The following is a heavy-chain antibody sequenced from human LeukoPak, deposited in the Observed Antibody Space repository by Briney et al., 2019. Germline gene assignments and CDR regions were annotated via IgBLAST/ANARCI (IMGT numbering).Heavy chain of an antibody. CDR1: GFTFSSYE. J-gene: IGHJ4*02. CDR2: IRSSGSTI. D-gene: IGHD4-23*01. CDR3: ARDYGGSSPFDY. V-gene: IGHV3-48*03. Sequence: GGSLRLSCAASGFTFSSYEMHWVRQAPGKGLEWVSYIRSSGSTIYYADSVKGRFTISRDNAKNSLYLQMNSLRAEDTAVYYCARDYGGSSPFDYWGQGTLVTVSS.